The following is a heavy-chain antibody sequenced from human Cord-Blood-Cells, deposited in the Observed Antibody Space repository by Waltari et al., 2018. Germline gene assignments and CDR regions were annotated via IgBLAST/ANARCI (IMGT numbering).Heavy chain of an antibody. CDR3: ARFDSSGAFDI. Sequence: EVQLVESGGGLVQPGGSLRLSCAASGFTFSSYSMNWVRQAPGKGLEWVSYISSSSSTLYYADSVKGRFTSARDNAKNSLYLQMNSLRAEDTAVYYCARFDSSGAFDIWGQGTMVTVSS. CDR2: ISSSSSTL. V-gene: IGHV3-48*01. J-gene: IGHJ3*02. CDR1: GFTFSSYS. D-gene: IGHD3-22*01.